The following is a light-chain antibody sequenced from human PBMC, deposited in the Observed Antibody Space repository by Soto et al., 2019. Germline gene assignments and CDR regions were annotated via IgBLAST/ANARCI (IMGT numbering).Light chain of an antibody. Sequence: QSVLTQPASVSGSPGQSITISGTGTSSDVGGYNYVSWYQQVPGKTPKLMIYEVSNRPSGVSNRFSGSKSGNTASLTISGLQSEDEADYYCSSFAGSGTAYFVFGTGTKVTVL. CDR1: SSDVGGYNY. CDR3: SSFAGSGTAYFV. CDR2: EVS. J-gene: IGLJ1*01. V-gene: IGLV2-14*01.